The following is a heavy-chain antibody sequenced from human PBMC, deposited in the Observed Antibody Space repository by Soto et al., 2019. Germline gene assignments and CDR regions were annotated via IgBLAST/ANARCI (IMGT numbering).Heavy chain of an antibody. D-gene: IGHD2-15*01. CDR3: ARDRDLEVVGVAGQGGWFDP. J-gene: IGHJ5*02. CDR1: GGTFSSYT. CDR2: IIPILGIA. Sequence: QVQLVQSGAEVKKPGSSVKVSCKASGGTFSSYTISWVRQAPGQGVEWMGRIIPILGIANYAQKFQGRVTITADKTTSTAYMELSSLRSEDTAVYYCARDRDLEVVGVAGQGGWFDPWGQGNLVTVSS. V-gene: IGHV1-69*08.